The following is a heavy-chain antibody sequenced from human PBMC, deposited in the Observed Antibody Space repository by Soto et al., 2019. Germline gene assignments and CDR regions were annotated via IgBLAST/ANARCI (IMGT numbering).Heavy chain of an antibody. D-gene: IGHD6-13*01. CDR1: GGTFSSYA. J-gene: IGHJ1*01. CDR2: IIPIFGTA. Sequence: ASVKVSCKASGGTFSSYAISWVRQAPGQGLEWMGGIIPIFGTANYAQKFQGRVTITADESTSTAYMELSSLRSEDTAVYYCARETAAALNLDPEYFQHWGQGTLVTVSS. CDR3: ARETAAALNLDPEYFQH. V-gene: IGHV1-69*13.